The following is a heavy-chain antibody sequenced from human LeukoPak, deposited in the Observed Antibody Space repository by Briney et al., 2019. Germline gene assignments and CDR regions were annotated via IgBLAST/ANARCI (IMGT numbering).Heavy chain of an antibody. CDR2: VNHSGST. J-gene: IGHJ4*02. D-gene: IGHD2-2*01. CDR3: ATGLSRTPPGGY. CDR1: RGSFIGYY. V-gene: IGHV4-34*01. Sequence: PSETLSLTCAVYRGSFIGYYWSWIRQPPGKGLEWIGEVNHSGSTNFHPSLRSRVIISVDTSKNQFSLKLNSVTAADTAVYYCATGLSRTPPGGYWGQGTLVTVSS.